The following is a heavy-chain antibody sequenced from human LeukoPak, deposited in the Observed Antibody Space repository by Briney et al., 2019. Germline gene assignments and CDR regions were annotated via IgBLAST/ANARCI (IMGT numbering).Heavy chain of an antibody. CDR1: GYTLDAYY. Sequence: ASVKVSCKASGYTLDAYYIHWVRQAPGQGLEWMGWINPKTGGTTYAQKFQGRASMTRDTSSSAAYVELSSLRSDDTAVYYCAREGSLTIVLLVYATGFDYWGQGTLVTVSS. CDR2: INPKTGGT. J-gene: IGHJ4*02. D-gene: IGHD2-8*01. CDR3: AREGSLTIVLLVYATGFDY. V-gene: IGHV1-2*02.